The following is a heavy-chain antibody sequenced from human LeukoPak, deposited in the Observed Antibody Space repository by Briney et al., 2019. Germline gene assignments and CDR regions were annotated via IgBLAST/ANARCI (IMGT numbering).Heavy chain of an antibody. CDR3: AKDWRAYCSSTSCQTDAFDI. D-gene: IGHD2-2*01. Sequence: GGSLRLSCAASGFTFSSYGMHWVRQAPGKGLEWVAVISYDGSNKYYADSVKGRFTISRDNSKNTLSLQMNSLRAEDTSVYYCAKDWRAYCSSTSCQTDAFDIWGQGTMVTVSS. V-gene: IGHV3-30*18. CDR2: ISYDGSNK. J-gene: IGHJ3*02. CDR1: GFTFSSYG.